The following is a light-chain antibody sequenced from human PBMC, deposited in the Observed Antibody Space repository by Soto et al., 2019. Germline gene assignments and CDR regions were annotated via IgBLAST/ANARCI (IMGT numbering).Light chain of an antibody. Sequence: DIQMTQSPSTLSASVGDRVTITCRASQSISSWLAWFQQKTGKAPTLLIYKASSLESGVPSRFSGSGSGTEFTLTISSLQADDFATYYCQQYNSYPYTFGQGTKLEIK. CDR2: KAS. CDR3: QQYNSYPYT. CDR1: QSISSW. V-gene: IGKV1-5*03. J-gene: IGKJ2*01.